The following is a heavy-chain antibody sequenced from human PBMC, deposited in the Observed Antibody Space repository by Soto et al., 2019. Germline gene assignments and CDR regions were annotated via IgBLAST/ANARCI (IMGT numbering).Heavy chain of an antibody. CDR1: GGSFSGYY. CDR2: INHSGST. D-gene: IGHD3-9*01. V-gene: IGHV4-34*01. J-gene: IGHJ4*02. CDR3: ARGPTRYFDWLPPRIDY. Sequence: SETLSLTCAVYGGSFSGYYWSWIRQPPGKGLEWIGEINHSGSTNYNPSLKSRVTISVDTSKNQFSLKLSSVTAADTAVYYCARGPTRYFDWLPPRIDYWGQGTLVT.